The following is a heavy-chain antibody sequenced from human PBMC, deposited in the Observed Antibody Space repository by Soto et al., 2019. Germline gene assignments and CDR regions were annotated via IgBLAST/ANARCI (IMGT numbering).Heavy chain of an antibody. D-gene: IGHD5-18*01. J-gene: IGHJ6*02. V-gene: IGHV3-53*04. CDR3: LTINSYGAPGSGYYYGMDV. CDR1: GFTVSSNY. CDR2: IYSGGST. Sequence: EVQLVESGGGLVQPGGSLRLSCAASGFTVSSNYMSWVRQAPGKGLEWVSVIYSGGSTYYADSVKGRFTISRHNSKYPLYRQMNSLRAEDTAVYYCLTINSYGAPGSGYYYGMDVWGQGTTVTVSS.